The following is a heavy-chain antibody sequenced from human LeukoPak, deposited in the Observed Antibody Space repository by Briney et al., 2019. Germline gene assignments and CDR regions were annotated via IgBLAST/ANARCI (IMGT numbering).Heavy chain of an antibody. CDR1: GFTFGPYT. V-gene: IGHV3-21*06. CDR2: ITSTSCYI. D-gene: IGHD1-26*01. J-gene: IGHJ4*02. Sequence: GGSLRLSCAASGFTFGPYTMSWVRQAPGKGLEWVSSITSTSCYIYYADSLKGRFTVSRDNAKSSLYLQMNSLTVEDTAVYYCARDGSYYGQYYFDYWGQGILVTVSS. CDR3: ARDGSYYGQYYFDY.